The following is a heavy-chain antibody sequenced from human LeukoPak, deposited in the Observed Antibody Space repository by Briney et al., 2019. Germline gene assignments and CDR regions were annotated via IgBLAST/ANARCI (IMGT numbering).Heavy chain of an antibody. CDR2: IYTSGNT. CDR3: ARGGKYQAGMDV. D-gene: IGHD2-2*01. CDR1: GGSINSYY. V-gene: IGHV4-4*07. Sequence: SETLSLTCAVSGGSINSYYWNWIRQPAGKGLEWIGRIYTSGNTNYNPSLKSRVAMSVDTSKNHFSLNLTSVTAADTAVYYCARGGKYQAGMDVWGQGTTVTVSS. J-gene: IGHJ6*02.